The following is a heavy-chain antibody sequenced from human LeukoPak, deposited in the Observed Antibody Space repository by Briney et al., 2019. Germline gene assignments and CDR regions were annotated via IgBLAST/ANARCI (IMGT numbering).Heavy chain of an antibody. Sequence: GGSLRLPCAASGFTFNSHWMSWVRQAPGKGLEWVANIKEDGTEKFYVDSVKGRFTVSRDNARASVFLQMNSLRAEDTAVYYCTRDDPRVGSTETDWGQGTLVTVSS. D-gene: IGHD1-26*01. V-gene: IGHV3-7*01. CDR1: GFTFNSHW. CDR3: TRDDPRVGSTETD. CDR2: IKEDGTEK. J-gene: IGHJ4*02.